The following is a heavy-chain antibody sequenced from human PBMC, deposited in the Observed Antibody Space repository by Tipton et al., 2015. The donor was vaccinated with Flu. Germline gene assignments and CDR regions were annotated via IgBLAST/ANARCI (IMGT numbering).Heavy chain of an antibody. CDR3: ARGYCSGGSCSYWYLDL. Sequence: TLSLTCAVYGGSFSGYYWSWIRQPPGKGLEWIGEINHSGSTNYNPSLKSRVTISADTSKNQFSLKLSSVTAADTAVYYCARGYCSGGSCSYWYLDLWGRGTLVTVS. D-gene: IGHD2-15*01. CDR1: GGSFSGYY. CDR2: INHSGST. V-gene: IGHV4-34*01. J-gene: IGHJ2*01.